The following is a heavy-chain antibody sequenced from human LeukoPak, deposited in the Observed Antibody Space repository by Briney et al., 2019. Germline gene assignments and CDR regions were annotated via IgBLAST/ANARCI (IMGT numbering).Heavy chain of an antibody. CDR3: ARLFDYGDFTEVP. V-gene: IGHV4-34*01. D-gene: IGHD4-17*01. Sequence: SETLSLTCAVYGGSFSGYYWSWIRQPPGKGLEWIGEINHSGSTNYNPSLKSRVTISVDTSKNQFSLKLSSVTAADTAVYYCARLFDYGDFTEVPWGQGTLVTVSS. CDR2: INHSGST. J-gene: IGHJ5*02. CDR1: GGSFSGYY.